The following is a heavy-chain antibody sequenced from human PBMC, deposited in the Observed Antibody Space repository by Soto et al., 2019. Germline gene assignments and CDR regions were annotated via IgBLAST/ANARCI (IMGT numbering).Heavy chain of an antibody. CDR2: ISAYNGNT. Sequence: ASVKVSCKASGYTFTSYGISWVRQAPGQGLEWMGWISAYNGNTNYAQKLQGRVTMTTDTSTRAAYMELRSLRSDDTAVYYCARDPPTPMTTVTTAIYYYYYGMDVWGQGTTVTVSS. CDR3: ARDPPTPMTTVTTAIYYYYYGMDV. CDR1: GYTFTSYG. V-gene: IGHV1-18*01. D-gene: IGHD4-17*01. J-gene: IGHJ6*02.